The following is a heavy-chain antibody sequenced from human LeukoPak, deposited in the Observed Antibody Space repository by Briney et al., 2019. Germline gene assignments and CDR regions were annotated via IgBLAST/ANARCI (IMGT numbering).Heavy chain of an antibody. J-gene: IGHJ4*02. Sequence: ASVKVSCKASGYTFTSYDINWVRQATGQGLEWMGWMNPNSGNTGHAQKFQGRVTMTRNTSISTAYMELSSLRSEDTAVYYCARGLRGIAAADYWGQGTLVTVSS. CDR2: MNPNSGNT. CDR3: ARGLRGIAAADY. V-gene: IGHV1-8*01. D-gene: IGHD6-13*01. CDR1: GYTFTSYD.